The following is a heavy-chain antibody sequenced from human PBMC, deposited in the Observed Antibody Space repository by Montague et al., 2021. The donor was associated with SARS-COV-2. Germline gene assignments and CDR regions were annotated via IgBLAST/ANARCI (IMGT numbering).Heavy chain of an antibody. Sequence: SDTLSLTCVVYGGSFSGYYWSWIRQHPGKGLEWIGEINHSGSTDYNPSLKSRVTISVDTSKKQFSLRLNSVTAADTAVYYCARGGGYSYGALDYWGQGTLVTVSS. J-gene: IGHJ4*02. CDR2: INHSGST. CDR1: GGSFSGYY. V-gene: IGHV4-34*01. D-gene: IGHD5-18*01. CDR3: ARGGGYSYGALDY.